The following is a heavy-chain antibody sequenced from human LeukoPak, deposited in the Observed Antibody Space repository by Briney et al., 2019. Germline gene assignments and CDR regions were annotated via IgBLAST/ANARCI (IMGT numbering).Heavy chain of an antibody. J-gene: IGHJ4*02. CDR2: INHSGST. V-gene: IGHV4-34*01. CDR1: GVSFSGYS. CDR3: ARGAPGY. Sequence: SETLSLTCAVYGVSFSGYSWTWIRQPPGKGLEWIGEINHSGSTNYNPSLKSRVTISVDTSKNQFSLKLSSVTAADTAVYYCARGAPGYWGQGTLVTVSS.